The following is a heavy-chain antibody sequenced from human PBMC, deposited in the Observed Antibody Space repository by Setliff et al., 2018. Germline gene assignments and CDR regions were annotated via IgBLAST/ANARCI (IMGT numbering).Heavy chain of an antibody. Sequence: SETLSLTCTVSGDSISSSNWWSWVRQPPGKGLEWIGEIYHSGSTNYNPSLKSRVTITVDKSKNQFSLKLSSVTAADTAVYYCARGYSSGWGYYYYYYMDVWGKGTTVTVSS. V-gene: IGHV4-4*02. CDR1: GDSISSSNW. D-gene: IGHD6-19*01. CDR2: IYHSGST. J-gene: IGHJ6*03. CDR3: ARGYSSGWGYYYYYYMDV.